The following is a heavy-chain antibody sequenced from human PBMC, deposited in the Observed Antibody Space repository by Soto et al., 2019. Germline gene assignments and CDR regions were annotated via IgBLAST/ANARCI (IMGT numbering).Heavy chain of an antibody. CDR3: ARGPTGRANDAFDI. V-gene: IGHV4-4*07. Sequence: QVQLQESGPGLVKPSETLSLTCTVSGGSISSYYWSWIRQPAGKGLEWIGRIYTSGSTNYNPSLTSRVTMAVDTSKNQFSLKLGSVTAADTAVYYCARGPTGRANDAFDIWGQGTMVTVSS. J-gene: IGHJ3*02. CDR2: IYTSGST. D-gene: IGHD4-4*01. CDR1: GGSISSYY.